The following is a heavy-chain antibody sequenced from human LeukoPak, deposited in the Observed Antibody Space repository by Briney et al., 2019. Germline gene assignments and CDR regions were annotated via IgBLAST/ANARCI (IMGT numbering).Heavy chain of an antibody. CDR1: GFTFSSYA. V-gene: IGHV3-23*01. Sequence: GGSLRLSCADSGFTFSSYAMSWVRQAPGKGLEWVSVISGSGGSTYYADSVKGRFTISRDNSKNTVHLQMNSLRAEDTAVYYCAKDLYSNYVFYYYGMDVWGQGTTVTVSS. D-gene: IGHD4-11*01. CDR3: AKDLYSNYVFYYYGMDV. CDR2: ISGSGGST. J-gene: IGHJ6*02.